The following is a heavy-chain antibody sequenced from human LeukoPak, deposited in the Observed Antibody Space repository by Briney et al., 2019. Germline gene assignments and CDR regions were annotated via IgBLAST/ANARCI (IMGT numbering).Heavy chain of an antibody. V-gene: IGHV1-3*03. CDR3: ARGYCSSTSCYPDY. CDR2: INAGNGNT. CDR1: GDTFTSYA. D-gene: IGHD2-2*01. Sequence: ASVKVSCKASGDTFTSYARHWVRQAPGQRLEWMGWINAGNGNTKYSQEFQGRVTITRDASASTAYMELSSLRSEDMAVYYCARGYCSSTSCYPDYWGQGTLVTVSS. J-gene: IGHJ4*02.